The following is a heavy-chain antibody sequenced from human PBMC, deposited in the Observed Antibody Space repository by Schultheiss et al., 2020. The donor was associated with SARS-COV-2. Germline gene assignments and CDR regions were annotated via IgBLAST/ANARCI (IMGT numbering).Heavy chain of an antibody. CDR1: GGSFSGYY. Sequence: SETLSLTCAVYGGSFSGYYWSWIRQPPGKGLEWIGEINHSGSTNYNPSLKSRVTISVDTSKNQFSLKLSSVTAADTAVYYCARHSFPVHYFDYWGQGTLVTVSS. D-gene: IGHD1-26*01. CDR2: INHSGST. V-gene: IGHV4-34*01. CDR3: ARHSFPVHYFDY. J-gene: IGHJ4*02.